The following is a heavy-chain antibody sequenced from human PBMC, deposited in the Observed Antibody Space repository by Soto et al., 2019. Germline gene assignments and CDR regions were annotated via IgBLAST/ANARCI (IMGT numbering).Heavy chain of an antibody. CDR1: GYTLTELS. J-gene: IGHJ4*02. CDR3: ATRSLPTGYCSGGSCYFNFDY. V-gene: IGHV1-24*01. D-gene: IGHD2-15*01. Sequence: ASVKVSCKVSGYTLTELSMHWVRQAPGKGLEWMGGFDPEDGETIYAQKFQGRVTMTEDTSTDTAYMELSSLRSEDTAVYYCATRSLPTGYCSGGSCYFNFDYWGQGTLVTVSS. CDR2: FDPEDGET.